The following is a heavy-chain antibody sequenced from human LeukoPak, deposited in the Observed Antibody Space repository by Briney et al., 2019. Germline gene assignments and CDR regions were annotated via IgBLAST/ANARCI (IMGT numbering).Heavy chain of an antibody. Sequence: GGTLRLSCAVSGFTFSNYYMTWVRQAPAKGLEWISYITNSGSIYYADSVKGRFTISRDDAKNSLYLQMNSLRAEDTAVYYCARGHWGLDYWGQGTLVTVSS. J-gene: IGHJ4*02. CDR3: ARGHWGLDY. D-gene: IGHD3-16*01. V-gene: IGHV3-69-1*01. CDR2: ITNSGSI. CDR1: GFTFSNYY.